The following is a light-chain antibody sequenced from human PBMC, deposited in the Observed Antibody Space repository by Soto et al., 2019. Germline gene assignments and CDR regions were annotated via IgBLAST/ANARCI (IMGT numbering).Light chain of an antibody. CDR2: DAS. CDR3: QQYDNLPLT. V-gene: IGKV1-33*01. Sequence: DIQMTQSPSSLSASVGDRVTITCQASQDINNYLNWYQQKSWKAPKLLIYDASDLETGVPSRFSGSGSGTDFTFTISSLQPEDIGTYYCQQYDNLPLTFGGGTKVEIK. CDR1: QDINNY. J-gene: IGKJ4*01.